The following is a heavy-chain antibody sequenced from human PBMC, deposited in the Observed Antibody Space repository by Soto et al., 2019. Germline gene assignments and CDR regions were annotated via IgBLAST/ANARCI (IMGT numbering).Heavy chain of an antibody. CDR1: GDSVSSNTAS. J-gene: IGHJ5*02. CDR3: AKGDNPGPKTGYAFDP. CDR2: TYLRSKWYN. Sequence: SQTLSLTCAISGDSVSSNTASWNWIRQSPSRGLEWLGRTYLRSKWYNDYAVSVKSRIIINPDTSNNQFSLQLNSVTPEDTAVYFCAKGDNPGPKTGYAFDPWGQGIMVTVPS. V-gene: IGHV6-1*01. D-gene: IGHD5-12*01.